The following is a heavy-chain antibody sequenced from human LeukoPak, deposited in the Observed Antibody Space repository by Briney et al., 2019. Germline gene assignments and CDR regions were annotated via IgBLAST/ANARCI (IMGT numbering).Heavy chain of an antibody. Sequence: ASVKVSCKASGYTFTSYGISWVRQAPGQGLEWMGWISAYNGNTNYAQKLQGRVTVTTDTSTSTAYMELRSLRSDDTAVYYCARDGYCSSTSCYLYYWGQGTLVTVSS. J-gene: IGHJ4*02. CDR1: GYTFTSYG. CDR2: ISAYNGNT. V-gene: IGHV1-18*01. D-gene: IGHD2-2*03. CDR3: ARDGYCSSTSCYLYY.